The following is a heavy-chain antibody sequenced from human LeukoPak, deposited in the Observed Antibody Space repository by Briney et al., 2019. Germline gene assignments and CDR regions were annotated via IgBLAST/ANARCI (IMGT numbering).Heavy chain of an antibody. V-gene: IGHV4-39*07. D-gene: IGHD2-2*01. CDR3: ARGFVVAPAATDAFDY. J-gene: IGHJ4*02. CDR1: GGSISSSSYY. CDR2: TYSGGNT. Sequence: ASETLSLTCSVSGGSISSSSYYWVWIRQPPEKGLEWIGSTYSGGNTYQKPSLKSRVTISVDTAKNQFSLKLTSVTAADTAVYYCARGFVVAPAATDAFDYWGQGTLVTVSS.